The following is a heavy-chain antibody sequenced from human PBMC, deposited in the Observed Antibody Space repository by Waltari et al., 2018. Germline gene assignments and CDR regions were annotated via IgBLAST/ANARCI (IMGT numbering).Heavy chain of an antibody. CDR1: GGPFSGYY. Sequence: QVHLQQWGAGLLKPSETLSLTCAVYGGPFSGYYWAWLRQPPGKGPEWIGELNRGGNINLTPSLKRRVIMSVDTSKSQVFLKLTSVPAADTAVYYCARAEQGGSAVGPDFQHWGQGTLVTVSS. CDR3: ARAEQGGSAVGPDFQH. D-gene: IGHD1-26*01. J-gene: IGHJ1*01. CDR2: LNRGGNI. V-gene: IGHV4-34*01.